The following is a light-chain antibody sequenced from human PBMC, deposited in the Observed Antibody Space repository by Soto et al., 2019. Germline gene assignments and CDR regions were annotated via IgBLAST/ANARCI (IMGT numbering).Light chain of an antibody. CDR1: SSNIGSNT. CDR2: NNN. J-gene: IGLJ3*02. Sequence: QSVLTQPPSASGTPGQRVSISCSGSSSNIGSNTVSWYQQLPGTAPQLLIYNNNQRPSGVPDRFSGSKSGTSASLAISGLQAEDEADYYCAAWDDSLNGGVFGGGTQLTVL. CDR3: AAWDDSLNGGV. V-gene: IGLV1-44*01.